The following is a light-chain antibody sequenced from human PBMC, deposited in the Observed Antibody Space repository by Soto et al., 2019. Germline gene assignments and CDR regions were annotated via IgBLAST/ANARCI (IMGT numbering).Light chain of an antibody. Sequence: QSALTQPASVSGSPGQSITISGTGTTSDIGGYNFVSWYQQHPGKAPKLLIYDVRNRPSGVSNRFSGSKSGNTASLTISGLQAEDEADYYCNSYRTISTYVFGSGTKLTVL. CDR2: DVR. J-gene: IGLJ1*01. CDR1: TSDIGGYNF. V-gene: IGLV2-14*01. CDR3: NSYRTISTYV.